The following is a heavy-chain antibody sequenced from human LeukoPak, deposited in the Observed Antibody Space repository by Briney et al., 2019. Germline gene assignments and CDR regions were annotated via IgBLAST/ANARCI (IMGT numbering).Heavy chain of an antibody. CDR1: GVSFSGYY. J-gene: IGHJ5*02. CDR3: ARGGRYCRSTSCYRGWFDP. V-gene: IGHV4-34*01. Sequence: PSETLSLTCAVYGVSFSGYYWSWIRQPPGKGLEWIGEINHSGSTNYNPSLKSRVTISVDTSKNQFSLKLSSVTAADTAVYYCARGGRYCRSTSCYRGWFDPWGQGTLVTVSS. D-gene: IGHD2-2*01. CDR2: INHSGST.